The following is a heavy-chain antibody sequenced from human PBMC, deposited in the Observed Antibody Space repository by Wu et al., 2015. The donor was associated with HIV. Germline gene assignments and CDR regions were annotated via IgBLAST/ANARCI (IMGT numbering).Heavy chain of an antibody. J-gene: IGHJ4*02. CDR3: ASGIQSGGANY. CDR1: GYSFIAYF. D-gene: IGHD4-11*01. V-gene: IGHV1-2*02. Sequence: VQLVQSGAEVKRPGPSVRVSCKTSGYSFIAYFLRLGATGPGQGLEFVGRLNPRTGATDFAQKFQGRVAVTTDTSISTAYMELYGLRPEDTAVYYCASGIQSGGANYWGQGTLVTVSS. CDR2: LNPRTGAT.